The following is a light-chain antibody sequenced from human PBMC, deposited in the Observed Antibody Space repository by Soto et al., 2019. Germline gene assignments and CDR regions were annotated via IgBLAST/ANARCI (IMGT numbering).Light chain of an antibody. CDR2: DAS. CDR1: QSVSSY. V-gene: IGKV3-11*01. J-gene: IGKJ2*01. CDR3: QQRSNGPPMYT. Sequence: EIVLTQSPATLSLSPGERATLSCRASQSVSSYLAWYQQKPGQAPRLLIYDASNRATGIPARFSGSGSGTDFILTISSLEPEDFAVYYCQQRSNGPPMYTFGQGTKLEIK.